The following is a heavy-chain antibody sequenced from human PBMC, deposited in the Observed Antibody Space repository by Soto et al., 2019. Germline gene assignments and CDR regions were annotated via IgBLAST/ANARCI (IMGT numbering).Heavy chain of an antibody. J-gene: IGHJ5*02. Sequence: PSETLSLTCAVYSGSFSGYYWSWIRQPPGKGLEWIGELYQGLSIVYNPSLESRITINPDTSKNQFSLQLNSVTPEDTAVYYCARDFRDPLAAAGIGWFDPWGQGTLVTVSS. V-gene: IGHV4-34*01. CDR2: LYQGLSI. CDR1: SGSFSGYY. CDR3: ARDFRDPLAAAGIGWFDP. D-gene: IGHD6-13*01.